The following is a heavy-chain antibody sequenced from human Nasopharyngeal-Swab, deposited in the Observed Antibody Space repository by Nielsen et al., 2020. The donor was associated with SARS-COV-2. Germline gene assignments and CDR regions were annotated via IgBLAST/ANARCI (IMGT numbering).Heavy chain of an antibody. Sequence: GESLKISCAASGFTFSNYWIHWVRQAPGKGLVWVSRIHSDGTNTNYADSVKGRFTISRGNAKNTLYLQMNSLRAEDTAVYYCASAVKAHTSGLDVWGQGTTVTVSS. J-gene: IGHJ6*02. V-gene: IGHV3-74*01. CDR3: ASAVKAHTSGLDV. CDR2: IHSDGTNT. CDR1: GFTFSNYW.